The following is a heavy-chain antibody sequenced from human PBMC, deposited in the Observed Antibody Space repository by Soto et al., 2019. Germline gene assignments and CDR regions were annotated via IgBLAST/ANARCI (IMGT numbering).Heavy chain of an antibody. D-gene: IGHD6-19*01. CDR1: GDSVSSNSAA. J-gene: IGHJ4*02. CDR2: TYYRSKWYS. V-gene: IGHV6-1*01. Sequence: PSQTLSLTCAISGDSVSSNSAAWNWIRQSPSRGLEWLGRTYYRSKWYSDYAVSVKSRITINPDTSKNQFSLQLNSVTPGDTAVYYCARDQADPLAVAGPYYFDYCAQPPLETVSS. CDR3: ARDQADPLAVAGPYYFDY.